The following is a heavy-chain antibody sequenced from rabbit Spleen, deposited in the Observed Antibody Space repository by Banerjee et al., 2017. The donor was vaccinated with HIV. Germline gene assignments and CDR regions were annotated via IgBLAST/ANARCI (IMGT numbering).Heavy chain of an antibody. CDR3: ARDLVAVIGWNFKL. CDR2: INTYTARP. CDR1: RFPFSDKAV. D-gene: IGHD1-1*01. Sequence: QLEESGGGLVKPGGTLTLTCTASRFPFSDKAVMCWVRQAPGKGLQWIACINTYTARPVYATWAKGRFTISRTSSTTVTLQMTSLTAADTATYFCARDLVAVIGWNFKLWGPGTLVTVS. V-gene: IGHV1S45*01. J-gene: IGHJ4*01.